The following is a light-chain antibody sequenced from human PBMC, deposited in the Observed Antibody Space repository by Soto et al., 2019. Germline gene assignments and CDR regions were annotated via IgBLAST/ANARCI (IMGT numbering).Light chain of an antibody. Sequence: QSVLAQPPSASGSPGQSVAICCTGTSSDVGGYNYVSWYQQHPGKAPKLMIYEVNKRPSGVPDRFSGSKSGNTASLTISGLQAEDEADYYCSSYTSSSTYVFGTGTKVTVL. CDR1: SSDVGGYNY. CDR3: SSYTSSSTYV. CDR2: EVN. V-gene: IGLV2-8*01. J-gene: IGLJ1*01.